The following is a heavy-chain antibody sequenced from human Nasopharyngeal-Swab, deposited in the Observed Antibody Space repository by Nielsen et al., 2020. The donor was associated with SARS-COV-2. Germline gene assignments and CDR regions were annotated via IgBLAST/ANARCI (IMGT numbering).Heavy chain of an antibody. D-gene: IGHD6-13*01. CDR1: GFSLSTSGMC. V-gene: IGHV2-70*01. CDR3: ARIKSTAAAGVGGAFDI. CDR2: IDLDDDK. Sequence: SGPTLVNPPQTLTLTCTFSGFSLSTSGMCVSWIRQPPGKALEWLALIDLDDDKYYSTTLKTRLTISKDTSKNQVVLTMTNMDPVDTATYYCARIKSTAAAGVGGAFDIWGQGTMVTVSS. J-gene: IGHJ3*02.